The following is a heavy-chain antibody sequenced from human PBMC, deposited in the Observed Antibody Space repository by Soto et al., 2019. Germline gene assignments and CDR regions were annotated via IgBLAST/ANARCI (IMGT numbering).Heavy chain of an antibody. CDR3: AKFLSRSSGCPRTYSYYGMDV. D-gene: IGHD6-19*01. Sequence: GGSLRLSCAASGFTFSSYGMHWVRQAPGKGLEWVAVISYDGSNKYYADSVKGRFTISRDNSKNTLYLQMNSLRAEDTAVYYWAKFLSRSSGCPRTYSYYGMDVWGQGPPAPVPS. CDR2: ISYDGSNK. V-gene: IGHV3-30*18. J-gene: IGHJ6*02. CDR1: GFTFSSYG.